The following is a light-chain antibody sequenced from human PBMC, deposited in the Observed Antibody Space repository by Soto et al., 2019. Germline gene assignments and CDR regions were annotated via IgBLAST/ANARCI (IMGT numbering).Light chain of an antibody. Sequence: EIGLTQSPGTLSLSPGERATLSCRASQSINNRYLAWYQQKPGQAPRLLIYGASSRATGIPDRFIGSGSGTDFTLTISRLEPADFAVYYCQQVGSSPGFSFSPGTKVDIK. J-gene: IGKJ3*01. CDR1: QSINNRY. CDR2: GAS. V-gene: IGKV3-20*01. CDR3: QQVGSSPGFS.